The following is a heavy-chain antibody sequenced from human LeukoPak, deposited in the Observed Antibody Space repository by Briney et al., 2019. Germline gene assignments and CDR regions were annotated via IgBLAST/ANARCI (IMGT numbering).Heavy chain of an antibody. Sequence: SETLSLTCTVSGGSISSYYWSWIRQPPGKGLEWIGYIYCSGSTNYNPSLKSRVTISVDTSKNQFSLKLSSVTAADTAVYYCARHSEYYDFWSGYSHWYFDLWGRGTLVTVSS. V-gene: IGHV4-59*08. CDR2: IYCSGST. CDR3: ARHSEYYDFWSGYSHWYFDL. D-gene: IGHD3-3*01. J-gene: IGHJ2*01. CDR1: GGSISSYY.